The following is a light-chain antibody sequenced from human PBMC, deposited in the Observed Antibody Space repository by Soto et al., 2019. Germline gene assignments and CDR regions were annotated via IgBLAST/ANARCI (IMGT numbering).Light chain of an antibody. V-gene: IGKV3D-20*02. CDR2: ATS. Sequence: EIVLTQSPGTLSLSPGERATLSCRASQSVSSSYLAWYQQKPGQAPRLLICATSNRATGIPARFSGSGSGTDFTLTISSLEPEDFAVYYCQQRSSWPFTFGPGTKVDIK. J-gene: IGKJ3*01. CDR3: QQRSSWPFT. CDR1: QSVSSSY.